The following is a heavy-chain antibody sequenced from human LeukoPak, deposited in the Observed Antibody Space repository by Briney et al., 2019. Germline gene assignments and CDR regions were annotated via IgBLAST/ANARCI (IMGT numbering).Heavy chain of an antibody. V-gene: IGHV3-7*01. CDR2: IKQDGSEK. D-gene: IGHD3/OR15-3a*01. Sequence: GGSLRLSCAASGFTFSSYAMSWVRQAPGKGLEWVANIKQDGSEKYYVDSVKGRFTISRDNAKNSLYLQMNSLRAEDTAVYYCARHRFRGDWDYWGQGTLVTVSS. J-gene: IGHJ4*02. CDR1: GFTFSSYA. CDR3: ARHRFRGDWDY.